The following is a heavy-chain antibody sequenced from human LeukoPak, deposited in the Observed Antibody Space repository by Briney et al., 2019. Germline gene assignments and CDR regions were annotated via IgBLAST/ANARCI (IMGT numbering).Heavy chain of an antibody. J-gene: IGHJ1*01. D-gene: IGHD3-16*01. CDR3: ARVGGFEYFQY. CDR2: IYSGGST. V-gene: IGHV3-53*01. CDR1: GFTVSSNY. Sequence: GGSLRLSCAASGFTVSSNYMSWVRQAPGKGLEWVSVIYSGGSTYYADSVKGRFTISSDNSKNTLYLQMNSLRAEDTAVYYCARVGGFEYFQYWGQGTLVTVSP.